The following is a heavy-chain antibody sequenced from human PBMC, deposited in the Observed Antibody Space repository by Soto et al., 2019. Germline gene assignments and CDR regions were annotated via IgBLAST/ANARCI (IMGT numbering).Heavy chain of an antibody. D-gene: IGHD6-6*01. J-gene: IGHJ4*02. V-gene: IGHV3-23*01. CDR3: AKGVYSSSSFDY. CDR2: ISGSGGST. CDR1: GFTFSTYA. Sequence: EVQLLESGGGLVQPGGSLRLSCAASGFTFSTYAMNWVRQAPGKGLEWVSGISGSGGSTYYADTVKGRFTISRDNSKNTLYLQMDSLRAEDTAVYSCAKGVYSSSSFDYWGQGTLVTVSS.